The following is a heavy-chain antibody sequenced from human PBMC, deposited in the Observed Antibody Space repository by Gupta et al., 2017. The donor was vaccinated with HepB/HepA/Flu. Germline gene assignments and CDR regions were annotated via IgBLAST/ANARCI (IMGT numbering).Heavy chain of an antibody. CDR1: GFTFSSSW. CDR2: IKQDGSEK. V-gene: IGHV3-7*01. Sequence: EVKLVESGGGLVQAGGSLRLSCAASGFTFSSSWMSWVRQAPGKGLEWVANIKQDGSEKYYVDSVKGRFTISRDNAKNSLYLQMNSLRAEDTAVYYCARELWFGELFDYWGQGTLVTVSS. D-gene: IGHD3-10*01. J-gene: IGHJ4*02. CDR3: ARELWFGELFDY.